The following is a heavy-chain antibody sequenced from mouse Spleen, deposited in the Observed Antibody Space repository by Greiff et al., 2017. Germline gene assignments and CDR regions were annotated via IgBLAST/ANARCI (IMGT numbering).Heavy chain of an antibody. CDR3: ARGTLQSITGQDDAGYGNLGFAY. Sequence: EVQLQQSGPELVKPGASVKISCKASGYSFTDYNMNWVKQSNGKSLEWLGVINPNYGTTSSNQKVKGKATLTVDQSSSTAYMQLNSLTSEDSAVYYCARGTLQSITGQDDAGYGNLGFAYWGQGTLVTVSA. D-gene: IGHD2-10*02. CDR2: INPNYGTT. CDR1: GYSFTDYN. J-gene: IGHJ3*01. V-gene: IGHV1-39*01.